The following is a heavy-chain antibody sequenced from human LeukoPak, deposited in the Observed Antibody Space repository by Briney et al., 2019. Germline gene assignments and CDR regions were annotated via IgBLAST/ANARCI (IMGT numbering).Heavy chain of an antibody. CDR2: ISYDGSNK. V-gene: IGHV3-30-3*01. J-gene: IGHJ2*01. Sequence: PGRSLRLSCAASGFTFSSYAMHWVRQAPGKGLEWVAVISYDGSNKYYADSVKGRFTISRDNSKNTLYLQMNSLRAEDTAVYYCARDPTMVRGVRTHPWYFDLWGRGTLVTVSS. CDR1: GFTFSSYA. D-gene: IGHD3-10*01. CDR3: ARDPTMVRGVRTHPWYFDL.